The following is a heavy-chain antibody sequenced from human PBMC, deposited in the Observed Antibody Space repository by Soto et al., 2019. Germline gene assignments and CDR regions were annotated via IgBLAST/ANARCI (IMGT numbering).Heavy chain of an antibody. D-gene: IGHD3-22*01. CDR1: GGTFSKYA. Sequence: QVQLVQSGAEMQQPGASVRVSCKASGGTFSKYAFSWVRQAPGQGLEWLGGTIPMFGTPNYAQKFQGRVAISADESTATVYLALSSLRSEDTAVYFCARPLRDRNYYYGMAVWGQGTTVTVPS. J-gene: IGHJ6*02. CDR3: ARPLRDRNYYYGMAV. V-gene: IGHV1-69*19. CDR2: TIPMFGTP.